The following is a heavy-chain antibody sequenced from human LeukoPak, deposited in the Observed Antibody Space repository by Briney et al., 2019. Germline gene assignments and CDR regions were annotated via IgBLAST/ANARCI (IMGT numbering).Heavy chain of an antibody. D-gene: IGHD2-21*02. J-gene: IGHJ5*02. Sequence: SETLSLTCTVSGGSISSDSYYWGWLRQPPGKGLEWIGSISYSGSTNYNPSLKSRVTISVDTSKNQFSLKLSSVTAADTAVYYCARYGVVVTASFPVGTGNWFDPWGQGTLVTVSS. CDR2: ISYSGST. CDR3: ARYGVVVTASFPVGTGNWFDP. V-gene: IGHV4-39*07. CDR1: GGSISSDSYY.